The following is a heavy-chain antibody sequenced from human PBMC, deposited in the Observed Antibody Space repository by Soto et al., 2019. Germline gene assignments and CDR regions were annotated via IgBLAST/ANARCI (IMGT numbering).Heavy chain of an antibody. CDR3: ARKVCNYASIYYYYGMDV. D-gene: IGHD4-4*01. CDR1: GDSVSSNSAA. V-gene: IGHV6-1*01. Sequence: SQTLSLTCAISGDSVSSNSAAWNWIRQSPSRGLEWLGRTYYRSKWYNDYAVSVKSRITINPDTSKNQFSLQLNSVTPEDTALYYCARKVCNYASIYYYYGMDVWGQGTTVTVSS. J-gene: IGHJ6*02. CDR2: TYYRSKWYN.